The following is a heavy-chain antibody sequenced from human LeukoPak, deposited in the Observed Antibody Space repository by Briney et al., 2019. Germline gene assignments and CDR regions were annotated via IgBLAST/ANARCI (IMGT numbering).Heavy chain of an antibody. D-gene: IGHD3-16*01. Sequence: PSETLSLTCTVSGDSISNYYWNWVRQPPGKGLEWIGYVYYSGSTNYNPSLKSRVTISVDTSKNQFSLKLSSVTAADTAVYYCARQPHPRGSFDYWGQGTLVTVFS. CDR1: GDSISNYY. J-gene: IGHJ4*02. CDR2: VYYSGST. CDR3: ARQPHPRGSFDY. V-gene: IGHV4-59*08.